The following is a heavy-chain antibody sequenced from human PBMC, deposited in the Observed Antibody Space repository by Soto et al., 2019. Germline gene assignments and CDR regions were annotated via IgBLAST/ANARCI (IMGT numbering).Heavy chain of an antibody. D-gene: IGHD2-21*01. V-gene: IGHV3-30*03. CDR2: VSHDGRNT. CDR1: GFTFSDYA. CDR3: XXXXXXXXXXXXXXX. J-gene: IGHJ1*01. Sequence: VQLVESGGGVVQPGRSLRLSCAASGFTFSDYAMHWVRQAPGKGLEWVAVVSHDGRNTHYADSVKGRFTISRDSSKNTVSLEMTSLRAEDXXXYXXXXXXXXXXXXXXXXXXGQXXXVTVSS.